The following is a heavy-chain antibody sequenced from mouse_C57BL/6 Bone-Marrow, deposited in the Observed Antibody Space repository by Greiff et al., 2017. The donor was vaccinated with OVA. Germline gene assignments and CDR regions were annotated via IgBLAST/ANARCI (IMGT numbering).Heavy chain of an antibody. V-gene: IGHV7-1*01. J-gene: IGHJ1*03. CDR2: SRNKANDYTT. CDR1: GFTFSDFY. Sequence: EVKLMESGGGLVQSGRSLRLSCATSGFTFSDFYMEWVRQAPGKGLEWIAASRNKANDYTTEYSASVKGRFIVSRYTSQSILYLQMNALRAEDTAIYYCARDDYYWYFDVWGTGTTVTVSS. CDR3: ARDDYYWYFDV.